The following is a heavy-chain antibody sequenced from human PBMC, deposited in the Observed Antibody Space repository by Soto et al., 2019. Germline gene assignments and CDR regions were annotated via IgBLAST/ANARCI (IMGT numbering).Heavy chain of an antibody. V-gene: IGHV4-34*01. Sequence: SETLSLTCAVYGGSFSGYYWSWIRQPPGKGLEWIGEVNHSGSTNYNPSLKSRVTISVDTSKNQFSLKLSSVTAADTAVYYCARAPMKHHFDYWGQGTLVTVSS. J-gene: IGHJ4*02. CDR3: ARAPMKHHFDY. CDR1: GGSFSGYY. CDR2: VNHSGST.